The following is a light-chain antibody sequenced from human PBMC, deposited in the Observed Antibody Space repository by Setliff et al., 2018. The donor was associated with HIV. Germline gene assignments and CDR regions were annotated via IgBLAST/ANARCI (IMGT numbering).Light chain of an antibody. Sequence: QSALTQPPSVSAAPGQKVTISCSGSRSNIGSNYVSWYHQLPGTAPKLLIYDNSKRPSGIPDRFSGSKSGTSATLAITGLQTGDEADYYCSLYTTSDTNVFGTGTKVTVL. CDR1: RSNIGSNY. CDR2: DNS. V-gene: IGLV1-51*01. J-gene: IGLJ1*01. CDR3: SLYTTSDTNV.